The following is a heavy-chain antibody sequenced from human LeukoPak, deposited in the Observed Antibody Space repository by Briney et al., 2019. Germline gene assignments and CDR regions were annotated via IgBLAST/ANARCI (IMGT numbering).Heavy chain of an antibody. CDR3: AKGVRITMIRGAFDI. Sequence: PGRSLRLSCAASGFTFDDYAMHWARQAPGKGLEWVSGISWNSGSIAYADSVKGRFTISRDNAKNSLYLQMNSLRPEDTALYYCAKGVRITMIRGAFDIWGQGTMVTVSS. J-gene: IGHJ3*02. CDR2: ISWNSGSI. D-gene: IGHD3-10*01. CDR1: GFTFDDYA. V-gene: IGHV3-9*01.